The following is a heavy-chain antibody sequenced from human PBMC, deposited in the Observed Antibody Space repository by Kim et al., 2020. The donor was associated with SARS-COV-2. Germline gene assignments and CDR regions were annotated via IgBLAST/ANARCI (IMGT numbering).Heavy chain of an antibody. V-gene: IGHV4-39*01. J-gene: IGHJ6*03. CDR3: ARPQHSYGDYYMDV. D-gene: IGHD5-18*01. Sequence: NPSLKGRVTISVDTSKNQFSLKLSSVTAADTAVYYCARPQHSYGDYYMDVWGKGTTVTVSS.